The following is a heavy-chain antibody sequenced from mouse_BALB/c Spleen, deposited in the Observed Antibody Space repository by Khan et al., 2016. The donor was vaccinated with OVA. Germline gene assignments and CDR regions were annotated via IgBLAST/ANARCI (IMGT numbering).Heavy chain of an antibody. V-gene: IGHV14-3*02. CDR3: ATLYGNPFAF. CDR2: IDPPNDDS. D-gene: IGHD2-1*01. CDR1: GFNIKDTY. J-gene: IGHJ3*01. Sequence: VQLKQSGAELVKPGASVKLSCSASGFNIKDTYIHWMKQRPEQGLEWIGRIDPPNDDSKYGPKFQAKATLTADTSSNTAYLQLSSLTSEDTAVYYRATLYGNPFAFWGQGTLVSVSA.